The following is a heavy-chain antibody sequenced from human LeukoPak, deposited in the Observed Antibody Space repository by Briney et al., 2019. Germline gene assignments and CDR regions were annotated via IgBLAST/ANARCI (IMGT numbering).Heavy chain of an antibody. Sequence: SETLSLTCAVYGGSFSGYYWSWIRQPPGKGLEWIGEINHSGSTNYNPSLKSRVTISVDTSKNQFSLKLSSVTAADTAVYYCARRLLEDYFDYWGQGTLVTVSS. J-gene: IGHJ4*02. D-gene: IGHD1-26*01. CDR1: GGSFSGYY. V-gene: IGHV4-34*01. CDR3: ARRLLEDYFDY. CDR2: INHSGST.